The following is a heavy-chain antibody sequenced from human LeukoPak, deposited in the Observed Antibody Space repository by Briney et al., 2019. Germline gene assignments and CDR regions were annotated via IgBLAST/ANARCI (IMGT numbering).Heavy chain of an antibody. CDR2: LNNDGSSA. CDR3: ARRGTGHGMDV. Sequence: PGGSLRLSCAASGFTFNNYWIHWVRQVPGKGLVWVSRLNNDGSSASYVDSVKGRFTISRGNAKNTLFLQMNSLRAEDTAVYYCARRGTGHGMDVWGQGTTVIVSS. V-gene: IGHV3-74*01. D-gene: IGHD1-1*01. J-gene: IGHJ6*02. CDR1: GFTFNNYW.